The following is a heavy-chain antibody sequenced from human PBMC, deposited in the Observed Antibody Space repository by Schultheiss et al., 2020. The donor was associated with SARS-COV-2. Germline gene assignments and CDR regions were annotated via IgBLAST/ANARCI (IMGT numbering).Heavy chain of an antibody. V-gene: IGHV3-53*01. CDR3: ARDAHSSGWYGDYYYGMDV. CDR1: GFTVSSNY. J-gene: IGHJ6*02. Sequence: GGSLRLSCAASGFTVSSNYMSWVRQAPGKGLEWVSVIYSGGSTYYADSVKGRFTISRDNSKNTLYLQMNSLRAEDTAVYYCARDAHSSGWYGDYYYGMDVWGQGTTVTVSS. D-gene: IGHD6-19*01. CDR2: IYSGGST.